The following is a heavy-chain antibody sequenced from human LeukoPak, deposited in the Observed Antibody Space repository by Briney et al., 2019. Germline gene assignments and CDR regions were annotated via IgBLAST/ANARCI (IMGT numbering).Heavy chain of an antibody. CDR2: ISSSGRII. D-gene: IGHD4-17*01. J-gene: IGHJ4*02. V-gene: IGHV3-48*03. Sequence: GGSLRLSCAASGFTFSSYEMNWVRQAPGKGLEWVPYISSSGRIIYCADSVKGRFTISRDNAKNSLYLQMNSLRAEDTAVYYCARERDYGLDYWGQGTLVSVSS. CDR3: ARERDYGLDY. CDR1: GFTFSSYE.